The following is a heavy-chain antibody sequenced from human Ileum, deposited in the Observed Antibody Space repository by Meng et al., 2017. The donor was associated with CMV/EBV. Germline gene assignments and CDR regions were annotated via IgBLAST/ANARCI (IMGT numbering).Heavy chain of an antibody. Sequence: LVVSGGDLGKPWGCLRLSCGASGFSFSDFHMNWIRQAPGKGPEWVSFISRDNTYTNYADSVKGRFTISRDNAKNLLFLQMNSLRVEDTALYYCVRGHYDSFWGRGTLVTVSS. D-gene: IGHD3-22*01. V-gene: IGHV3-11*06. CDR3: VRGHYDSF. J-gene: IGHJ4*02. CDR2: ISRDNTYT. CDR1: GFSFSDFH.